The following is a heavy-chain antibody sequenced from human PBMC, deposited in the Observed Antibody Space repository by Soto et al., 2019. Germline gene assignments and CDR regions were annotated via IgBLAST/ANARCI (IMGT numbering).Heavy chain of an antibody. V-gene: IGHV3-23*01. CDR2: ISGSGGST. CDR1: GFTFSSYA. Sequence: PGGSLRLSCAASGFTFSSYAMSWVRQAPGKGLEWVSAISGSGGSTYYADSVKGRFTISRDNSKNTLYLQMNSLRAEDTAVYYCAKATSGLSWGYYYYYGMEVWGQGTTVAVSS. CDR3: AKATSGLSWGYYYYYGMEV. D-gene: IGHD3-16*01. J-gene: IGHJ6*01.